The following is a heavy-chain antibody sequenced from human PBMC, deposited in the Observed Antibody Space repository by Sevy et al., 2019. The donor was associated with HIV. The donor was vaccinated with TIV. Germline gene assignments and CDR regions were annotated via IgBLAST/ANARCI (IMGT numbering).Heavy chain of an antibody. Sequence: GGSLRLSCAASGFTFSNAWMTWVRQAPGKGLEWVANIKPDGSKKYYVDSVKGRFTISGDNAENSLYLQMNSLRAEDTAVYYCARAIALADSYWGQGTQVTVSS. CDR3: ARAIALADSY. V-gene: IGHV3-7*01. CDR2: IKPDGSKK. J-gene: IGHJ4*02. D-gene: IGHD6-13*01. CDR1: GFTFSNAW.